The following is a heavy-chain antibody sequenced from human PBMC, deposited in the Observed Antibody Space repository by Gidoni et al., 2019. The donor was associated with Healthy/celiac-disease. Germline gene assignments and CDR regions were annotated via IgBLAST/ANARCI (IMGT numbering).Heavy chain of an antibody. CDR2: IYYSGST. D-gene: IGHD3-22*01. CDR3: ARCDYYDSSGYLD. J-gene: IGHJ4*02. V-gene: IGHV4-59*08. CDR1: GGSISSYY. Sequence: QVQLQESGPGLVKPSETLSLTCTVSGGSISSYYWRWIRQPPGKGLEWIGYIYYSGSTNDNPSLKSRVTISVDTSKNQFSLKLSSVTAADTAVYYCARCDYYDSSGYLDWGQGTLVTVSS.